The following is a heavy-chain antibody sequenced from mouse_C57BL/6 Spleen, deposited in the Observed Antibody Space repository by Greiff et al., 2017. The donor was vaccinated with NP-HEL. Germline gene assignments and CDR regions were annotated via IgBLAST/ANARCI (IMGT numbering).Heavy chain of an antibody. J-gene: IGHJ1*03. Sequence: QVQLQQSGAELVMPGASVKLSCKASGYTFTSYWMHWVKQRPGQGLEWIGEIDPSDSYTNYNQKFKGKSTLTVDKSSSTAYMQLSSLTSEDSAVYYCARMITTGHWYFDVWGTGTTVTVSS. CDR2: IDPSDSYT. D-gene: IGHD2-4*01. V-gene: IGHV1-69*01. CDR1: GYTFTSYW. CDR3: ARMITTGHWYFDV.